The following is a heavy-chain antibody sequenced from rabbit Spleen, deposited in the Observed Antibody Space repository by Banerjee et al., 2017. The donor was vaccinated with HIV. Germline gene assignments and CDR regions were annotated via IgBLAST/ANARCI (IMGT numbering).Heavy chain of an antibody. J-gene: IGHJ4*01. CDR2: IYTAGGTT. CDR1: GFDFNSDY. D-gene: IGHD7-1*01. V-gene: IGHV1S7*01. Sequence: QLKETGGGLVQPGGSLTLSCAASGFDFNSDYMSWVRQAPGKGLEWIGLIYTAGGTTDYANWVNGRFTISSDNAQNTVDLQMNSLTAADTATYFCGRSPYSGYAGYGYGFSLWGQGTLVTVS. CDR3: GRSPYSGYAGYGYGFSL.